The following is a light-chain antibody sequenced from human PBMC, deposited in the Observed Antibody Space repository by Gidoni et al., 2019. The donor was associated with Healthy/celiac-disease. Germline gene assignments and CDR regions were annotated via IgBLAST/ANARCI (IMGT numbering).Light chain of an antibody. J-gene: IGKJ1*01. Sequence: DIQMTQSPSSLSASVGDRVTITCRASQSISSHLNWYQQKPGKAPKLLIYAASSLQSGVPSRFSGSGSGTDFTLSISSLQPEDFETYYCQQSYSTRWTFGQGTKVEIK. CDR2: AAS. CDR1: QSISSH. V-gene: IGKV1-39*01. CDR3: QQSYSTRWT.